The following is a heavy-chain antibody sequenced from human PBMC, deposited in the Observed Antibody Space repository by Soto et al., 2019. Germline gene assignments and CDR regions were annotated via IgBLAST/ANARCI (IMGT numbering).Heavy chain of an antibody. D-gene: IGHD3-22*01. CDR3: ASGYYYDSSGYYDSKYNWFDP. J-gene: IGHJ5*02. CDR2: IYHSGST. V-gene: IGHV4-30-2*01. Sequence: SETLSLTCAVSGGSISGLGYSWSWIRQPPGKGLEWIGYIYHSGSTYYNPSLKSRVTISVDRSKNQFSLKLSSVTAADTAVYYCASGYYYDSSGYYDSKYNWFDPWGQGTLVTVSS. CDR1: GGSISGLGYS.